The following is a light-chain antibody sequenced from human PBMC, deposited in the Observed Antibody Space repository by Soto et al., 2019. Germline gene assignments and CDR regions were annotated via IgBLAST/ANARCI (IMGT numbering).Light chain of an antibody. CDR2: DAS. V-gene: IGKV3-11*01. CDR1: QSVSNY. Sequence: EIVLTQSPATLSISPGERATLCCRASQSVSNYLAWYQQKPGQAPRLLIYDASNRATGIPARFSGSGSGTDFTLTISSLEPEDFAVYYCQQRSNWPPSTFGQGTRLEIK. CDR3: QQRSNWPPST. J-gene: IGKJ5*01.